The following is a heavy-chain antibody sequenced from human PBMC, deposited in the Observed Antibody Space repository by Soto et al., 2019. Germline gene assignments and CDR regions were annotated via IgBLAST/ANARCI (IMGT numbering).Heavy chain of an antibody. Sequence: QVHLHESGPGLVKPSGTLSLTCAVSGGSISSRIWWSWVRQPPGKGLEWIGEIYHGGTTNYNPSLKSRVSMSIDKSKNELSLKLNSVTAAGTAVYYCARCSGYDFNADLGSWGQGTLVTVSS. D-gene: IGHD5-12*01. V-gene: IGHV4-4*02. CDR2: IYHGGTT. CDR1: GGSISSRIW. J-gene: IGHJ4*02. CDR3: ARCSGYDFNADLGS.